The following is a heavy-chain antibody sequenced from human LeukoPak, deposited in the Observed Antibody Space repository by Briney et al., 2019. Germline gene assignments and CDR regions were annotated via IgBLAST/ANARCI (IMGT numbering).Heavy chain of an antibody. Sequence: GGSLRLSCTASGFNFGIYGMHWVRQAPGKGLEWVAVMWDDGTNEYYVESVKGRFTISRDNSKNTLYLQMNSLRAEDTAVYYCARDVSSSNYYFDYWGQGTLVTVSS. V-gene: IGHV3-33*01. CDR1: GFNFGIYG. CDR2: MWDDGTNE. J-gene: IGHJ4*02. D-gene: IGHD2-2*01. CDR3: ARDVSSSNYYFDY.